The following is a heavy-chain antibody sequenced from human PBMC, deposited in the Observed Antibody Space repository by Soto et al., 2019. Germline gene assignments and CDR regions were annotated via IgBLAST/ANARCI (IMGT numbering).Heavy chain of an antibody. V-gene: IGHV3-23*01. Sequence: GGPLRPSCQPPGSTFRSYAMSWVPQASVKGLESVSAISVGDGSTSYEDCVEGWFTISRDNSKNTCYLHMSSLRADDTAAYYCAKWHTYYYDSLAFSGFDCWGQGTQVTVSS. D-gene: IGHD3-22*01. CDR3: AKWHTYYYDSLAFSGFDC. J-gene: IGHJ4*02. CDR2: ISVGDGST. CDR1: GSTFRSYA.